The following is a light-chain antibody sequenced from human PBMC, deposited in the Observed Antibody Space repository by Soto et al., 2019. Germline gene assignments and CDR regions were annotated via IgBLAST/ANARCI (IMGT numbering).Light chain of an antibody. Sequence: QSALTQPASVSRSPGQSITIYCTGTSSDVGGYNYVSWYQQHPGKAPKLMIYEVSNRPSGVSNRFSGSKSGNTASLTISALQAEDEADYYCSSYTSRSTPYGFGTATKLTVL. V-gene: IGLV2-14*01. CDR2: EVS. CDR1: SSDVGGYNY. CDR3: SSYTSRSTPYG. J-gene: IGLJ1*01.